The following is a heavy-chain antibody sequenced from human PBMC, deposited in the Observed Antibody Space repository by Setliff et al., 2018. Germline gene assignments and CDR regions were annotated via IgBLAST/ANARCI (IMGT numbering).Heavy chain of an antibody. D-gene: IGHD2-8*01. CDR2: VRFHGSYK. Sequence: GESLKISCAASGFVFGTYGMHWVRQAPGKGLDWVASVRFHGSYKVYADSVKGRFTISRDNSENTLFLQMTSLRPEDTSIYYCAKVKKPLIRGSGFDYWGRGTLVTVSS. V-gene: IGHV3-30*02. CDR3: AKVKKPLIRGSGFDY. CDR1: GFVFGTYG. J-gene: IGHJ4*02.